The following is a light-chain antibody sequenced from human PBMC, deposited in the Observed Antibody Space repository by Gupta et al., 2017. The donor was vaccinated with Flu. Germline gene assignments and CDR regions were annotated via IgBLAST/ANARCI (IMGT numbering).Light chain of an antibody. CDR2: EDT. CDR3: YSTDSSDNHGV. V-gene: IGLV3-10*01. CDR1: ALPKKY. Sequence: SYELTQPPSVSVSPGQTARITCSGSALPKKYAYWYQQKSGQAPVLVIHEDTKRPSGIPERFSGSSSGTMATLTITRAQVEDEADYYCYSTDSSDNHGVLGGGTKLTV. J-gene: IGLJ3*02.